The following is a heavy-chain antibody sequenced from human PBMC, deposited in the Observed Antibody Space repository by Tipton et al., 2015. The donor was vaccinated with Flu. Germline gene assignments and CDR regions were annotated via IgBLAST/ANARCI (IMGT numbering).Heavy chain of an antibody. CDR3: ATWAPSNWLDP. V-gene: IGHV4-39*01. CDR1: GGSVNSDDYY. Sequence: TLSLTCTVSGGSVNSDDYYWAWIRQPPGKGLEWIGNIYYRGSTYYNSSLRDRVTISVDTSKNQFSLTLNSVTAADTSVYYCATWAPSNWLDPWGQGTLVTVSS. J-gene: IGHJ5*02. D-gene: IGHD4-11*01. CDR2: IYYRGST.